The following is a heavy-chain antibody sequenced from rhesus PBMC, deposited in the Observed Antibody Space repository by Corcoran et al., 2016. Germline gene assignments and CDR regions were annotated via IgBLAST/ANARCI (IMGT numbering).Heavy chain of an antibody. V-gene: IGHV4-173*01. Sequence: QLQLQESGPGLVKPSATLSLTCAVSGGSISSNYWSWIRQPPGKGREWIGRISGSGGRTDYNPSLKRRVTISTDTSKNQFSLKLSSVPAAETAVYYCARGGYYSGSWYFDYWGQGVLVTVSS. CDR3: ARGGYYSGSWYFDY. J-gene: IGHJ4*01. CDR1: GGSISSNY. CDR2: ISGSGGRT. D-gene: IGHD3-16*01.